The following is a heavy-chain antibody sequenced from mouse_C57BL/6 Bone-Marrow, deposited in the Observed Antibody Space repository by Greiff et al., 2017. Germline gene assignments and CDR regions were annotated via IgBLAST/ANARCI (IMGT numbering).Heavy chain of an antibody. J-gene: IGHJ1*03. D-gene: IGHD1-1*01. CDR3: ASPDYYGSSYGYFDV. V-gene: IGHV1-7*01. Sequence: VKVVESGAELAKPGASVKLSCKASGYTFTSYWMHWVKQRPGQGLDWIGYINPSSGYTKYNQKFKDKATLTADKSSSTAYMQLSSLPYEDSAVYYGASPDYYGSSYGYFDVGGTGTTVTVSS. CDR2: INPSSGYT. CDR1: GYTFTSYW.